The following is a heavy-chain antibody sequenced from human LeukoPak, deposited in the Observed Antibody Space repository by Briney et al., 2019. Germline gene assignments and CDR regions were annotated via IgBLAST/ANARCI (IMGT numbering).Heavy chain of an antibody. V-gene: IGHV4-34*01. J-gene: IGHJ5*02. CDR2: IYHSGST. D-gene: IGHD5/OR15-5a*01. CDR3: ATSDTVSTYNWFDP. Sequence: SETLSLTCAVYGGSFSGYYWSWIRQPPGKGLEWIGEIYHSGSTNYNPSLKSRVTISVDTSKNQFSLNLSSLTAADTAVYYCATSDTVSTYNWFDPWGQGTLVTVS. CDR1: GGSFSGYY.